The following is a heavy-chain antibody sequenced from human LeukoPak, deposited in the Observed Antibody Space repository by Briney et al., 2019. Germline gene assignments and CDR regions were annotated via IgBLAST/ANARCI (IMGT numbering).Heavy chain of an antibody. D-gene: IGHD3-9*01. CDR2: MHPNSVNT. J-gene: IGHJ3*02. V-gene: IGHV1-8*01. Sequence: GASVKVSCKASGYTFTSYDINWVRQATGQGLEWMGWMHPNSVNTGYAQKFQGRVTITRNTSTSTAYMELSSLRSEDTAVYYCARGLYILTGYYDAFDIWGQGTMVTVSS. CDR3: ARGLYILTGYYDAFDI. CDR1: GYTFTSYD.